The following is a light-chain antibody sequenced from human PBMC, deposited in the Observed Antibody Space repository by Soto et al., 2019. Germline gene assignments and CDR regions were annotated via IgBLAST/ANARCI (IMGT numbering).Light chain of an antibody. V-gene: IGLV1-40*01. J-gene: IGLJ2*01. CDR3: QSYDSSLSSSVV. CDR1: SSNIGAGYD. Sequence: QSVVTQPPSVSGAPGQRVTISCTGSSSNIGAGYDVHWYRQLPGTAPKLLIYGNSNRPSGVSDRFSGSKSGTSASLAITGLQAEDEADYYCQSYDSSLSSSVVFGGGTKVTVL. CDR2: GNS.